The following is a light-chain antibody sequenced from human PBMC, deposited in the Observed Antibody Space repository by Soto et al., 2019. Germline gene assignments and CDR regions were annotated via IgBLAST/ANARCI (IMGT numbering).Light chain of an antibody. V-gene: IGKV3D-20*02. Sequence: VVTQSAGTLSLSPGARATLSCRASQSVSSSYLAWYQQKTGQAPRLLIYGASSRATGIPDRFSGSGSGTDFTINLSSLEPEDIEVDYGQQRSNWRVTFGGGTKV. CDR3: QQRSNWRVT. J-gene: IGKJ4*01. CDR2: GAS. CDR1: QSVSSSY.